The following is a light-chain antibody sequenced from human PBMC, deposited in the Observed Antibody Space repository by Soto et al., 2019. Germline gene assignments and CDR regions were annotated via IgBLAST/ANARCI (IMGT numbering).Light chain of an antibody. V-gene: IGKV1-39*01. CDR1: QSISSY. CDR2: AAS. J-gene: IGKJ3*01. CDR3: QQSYSTPPVT. Sequence: DIQMTQSPSSLSASVGDRVTITCRASQSISSYLNWYQQKPGKAPKLLIYAASSLQSGVRSRFSGSGSGTEFTLTISSLQPEDFATYYYQQSYSTPPVTFGPGTKVDIK.